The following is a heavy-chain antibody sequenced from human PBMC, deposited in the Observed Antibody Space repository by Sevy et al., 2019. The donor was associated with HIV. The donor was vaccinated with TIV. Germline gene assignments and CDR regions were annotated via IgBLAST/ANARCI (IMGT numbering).Heavy chain of an antibody. CDR2: IIPIFGTA. Sequence: ASVKVSCKASGGTFSSYAISWVRQAPGQGLEWMGGIIPIFGTANYAQKFQGRVTITADESTSTAYMELSSLRSEDTAVHYCARDWDSSSGPAFDIWGQGTMVTVSS. V-gene: IGHV1-69*13. J-gene: IGHJ3*02. D-gene: IGHD6-6*01. CDR1: GGTFSSYA. CDR3: ARDWDSSSGPAFDI.